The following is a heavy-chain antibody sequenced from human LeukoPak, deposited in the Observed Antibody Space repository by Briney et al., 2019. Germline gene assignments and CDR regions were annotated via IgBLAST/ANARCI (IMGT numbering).Heavy chain of an antibody. CDR1: GFTFSDYY. CDR3: ARDPLYYYDGDAFDI. Sequence: PGGSLRPSCAASGFTFSDYYMSWIRQAPGKGLEWVSYISSSGSTTYYADSVRGRFTISRDNAKNSLSLQMNSLRAEDTAVYYCARDPLYYYDGDAFDIWGQGTMVTVSS. CDR2: ISSSGSTT. J-gene: IGHJ3*02. D-gene: IGHD3-22*01. V-gene: IGHV3-11*01.